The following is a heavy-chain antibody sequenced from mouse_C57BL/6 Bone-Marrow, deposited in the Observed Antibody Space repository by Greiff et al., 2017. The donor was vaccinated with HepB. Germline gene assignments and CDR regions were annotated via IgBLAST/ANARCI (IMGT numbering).Heavy chain of an antibody. CDR3: AREGVFITTVVDSYFDY. V-gene: IGHV3-6*01. CDR2: ISYDGSN. Sequence: EVQLQQSGPGLVKPSQSLSLTCSVTGYSITSGYYWNWIRQFPGNKLEWMGYISYDGSNNYNPSLKNRISITRDTSKNQFFLKLNSVTTEDTATYYCAREGVFITTVVDSYFDYWGQGTTLTVSS. D-gene: IGHD1-1*01. J-gene: IGHJ2*01. CDR1: GYSITSGYY.